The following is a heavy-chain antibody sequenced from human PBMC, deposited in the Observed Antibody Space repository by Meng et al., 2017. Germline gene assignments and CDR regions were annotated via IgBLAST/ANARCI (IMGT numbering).Heavy chain of an antibody. CDR1: GGSIGGSNW. CDR3: ARWSIYCSGGSCYSFDY. CDR2: IYHSGST. Sequence: VPWQCSGAGRGRLSGPLSLTCAGSGGSIGGSNWWSWVRPPPGKGLEWNGEIYHSGSTNYNPSLKSRVTISVDKSKNQFSLKLSSVTAADTAVYYCARWSIYCSGGSCYSFDYWGQGTLVTVSS. D-gene: IGHD2-15*01. J-gene: IGHJ4*02. V-gene: IGHV4-4*02.